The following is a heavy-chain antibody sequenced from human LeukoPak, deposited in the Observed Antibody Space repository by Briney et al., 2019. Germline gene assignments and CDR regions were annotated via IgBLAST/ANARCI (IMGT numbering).Heavy chain of an antibody. CDR3: ATDSGPADGMDV. CDR1: GYTLTELS. D-gene: IGHD6-25*01. Sequence: GASVKVSCKVSGYTLTELSMHWVRQAPGKGLDWMGGFDPEDGETIYAQKFQGRVTMTEDTSTDTAHMELSSLRSEDTAVYYCATDSGPADGMDVWGQGTTVTVSS. V-gene: IGHV1-24*01. CDR2: FDPEDGET. J-gene: IGHJ6*02.